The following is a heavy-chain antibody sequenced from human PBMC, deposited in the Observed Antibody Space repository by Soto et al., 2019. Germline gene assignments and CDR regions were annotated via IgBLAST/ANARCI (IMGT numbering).Heavy chain of an antibody. CDR2: IIPNSGDT. D-gene: IGHD1-26*01. CDR3: ARKDPGGTYFAY. CDR1: GGTFSSYA. J-gene: IGHJ4*02. V-gene: IGHV1-2*04. Sequence: ASVKVSCKASGGTFSSYAISWVRQAPGQGLEWMGGIIPNSGDTKYGQKFQGWVTMTRDTSISTAYMELRSLKSDDTAIYYCARKDPGGTYFAYWGQGTLVTVS.